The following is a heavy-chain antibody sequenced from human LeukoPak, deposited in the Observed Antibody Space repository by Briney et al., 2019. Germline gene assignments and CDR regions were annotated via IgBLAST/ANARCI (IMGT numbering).Heavy chain of an antibody. V-gene: IGHV3-23*01. CDR2: ISGSGGST. Sequence: GGSLRLSCAASGFTFSSYAMSWVRQAPGKGLEWVSAISGSGGSTYYADSVKGRSTISRDNSKNTLYLQMNSLRAEDTAVYYCAKDLLYYDSSGYSRFDYWGQGTLVTVSS. D-gene: IGHD3-22*01. J-gene: IGHJ4*02. CDR3: AKDLLYYDSSGYSRFDY. CDR1: GFTFSSYA.